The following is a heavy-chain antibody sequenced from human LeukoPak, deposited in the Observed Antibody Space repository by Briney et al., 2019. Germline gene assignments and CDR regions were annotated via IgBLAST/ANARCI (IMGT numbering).Heavy chain of an antibody. Sequence: PGGSLRLSCAASGFTFDDYAMHWVRQAPGKGLEWVSGISWNSGSIGYADSVKGRFTISRDNAKNTLYLQMNSLRAEDTAVYYCARAPKLGYCSSTSCSNWFDPWGQGTLVTVSS. V-gene: IGHV3-9*01. D-gene: IGHD2-2*01. CDR1: GFTFDDYA. CDR2: ISWNSGSI. J-gene: IGHJ5*02. CDR3: ARAPKLGYCSSTSCSNWFDP.